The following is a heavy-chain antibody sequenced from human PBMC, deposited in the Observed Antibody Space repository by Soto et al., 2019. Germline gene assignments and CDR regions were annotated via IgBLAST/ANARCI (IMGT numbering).Heavy chain of an antibody. Sequence: GGSLRLSCAASAFNFRDYWMSWVRQAPGKGLEWVAKINEDGSEKYYVDSVKGRFTISRDNAKNSLYLQMNSLRVEDTAVYYCARQHGRIALIGWFDPWGKGILVIVGS. CDR2: INEDGSEK. CDR1: AFNFRDYW. D-gene: IGHD6-13*01. CDR3: ARQHGRIALIGWFDP. V-gene: IGHV3-7*02. J-gene: IGHJ5*02.